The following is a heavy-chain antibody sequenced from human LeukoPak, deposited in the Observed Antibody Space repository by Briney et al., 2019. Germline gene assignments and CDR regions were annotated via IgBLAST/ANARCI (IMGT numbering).Heavy chain of an antibody. CDR3: AKDRRLVLWFGELSG. CDR1: GFTFSSYG. V-gene: IGHV3-23*01. CDR2: ISGSGDRT. D-gene: IGHD3-10*01. J-gene: IGHJ4*02. Sequence: AGGSLRLSCAASGFTFSSYGMTWVRQAPGKGLEWVSGISGSGDRTYYVDSVKGRFTISRDNSKNTLYLQMNSLRAEDTAVYYCAKDRRLVLWFGELSGWGQGTLVTVSS.